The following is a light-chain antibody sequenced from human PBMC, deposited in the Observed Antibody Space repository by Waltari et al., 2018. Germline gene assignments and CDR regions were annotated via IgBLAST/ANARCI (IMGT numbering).Light chain of an antibody. J-gene: IGKJ1*01. CDR3: QQYGWSTRT. Sequence: EIVLTQLSGTPSSSPGERATLSCRASQSVSSTFLAWYQQTPGQAPRLLIYGASSRATGITDRFSGSGSVTDFTLTISRLEPEDFAVYYCQQYGWSTRTFGQGTKVEIK. CDR2: GAS. V-gene: IGKV3-20*01. CDR1: QSVSSTF.